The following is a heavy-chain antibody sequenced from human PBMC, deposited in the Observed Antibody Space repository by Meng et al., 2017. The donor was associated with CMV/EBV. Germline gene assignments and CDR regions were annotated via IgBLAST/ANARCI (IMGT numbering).Heavy chain of an antibody. V-gene: IGHV3-21*01. Sequence: GESLKISCAASGFTFSSYSMNWVRQAPGKGLEWVSSISSSSSYIYYAVSVKGRFTISRDNAKNSLYLQMNSLRAEDTAVCYCARRRGRHSGGGSYYFDYWGQGTLVTVSS. D-gene: IGHD4-23*01. CDR3: ARRRGRHSGGGSYYFDY. CDR2: ISSSSSYI. J-gene: IGHJ4*02. CDR1: GFTFSSYS.